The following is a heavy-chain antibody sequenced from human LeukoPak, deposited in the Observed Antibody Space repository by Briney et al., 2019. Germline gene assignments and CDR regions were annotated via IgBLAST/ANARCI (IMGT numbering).Heavy chain of an antibody. CDR3: ARVSDSSGNSDWFDP. V-gene: IGHV1-46*01. J-gene: IGHJ5*02. CDR2: INPSGGST. Sequence: GAAVKVSCKASGYTFTSYYMHWVRPAPGQGLEWMGIINPSGGSTSYPQKFQERVTMTRDTSTSTVYMELTSLSSEDTAVYYCARVSDSSGNSDWFDPWGQGTLVTVSS. CDR1: GYTFTSYY. D-gene: IGHD3-22*01.